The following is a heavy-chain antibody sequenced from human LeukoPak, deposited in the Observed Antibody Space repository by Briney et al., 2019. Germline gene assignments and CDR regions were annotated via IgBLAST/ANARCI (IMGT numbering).Heavy chain of an antibody. CDR3: ARGAGYDFWSGYYSD. V-gene: IGHV4-59*08. J-gene: IGHJ4*02. CDR1: GGSISSYY. Sequence: SETLSLTCTVSGGSISSYYWSWIRQPPGKGLEWIGYIYYSGSTNYNPSLKSRVTISVDTSKNQFSLKLSSVTAADTAVYYCARGAGYDFWSGYYSDWGQGTLVTVSS. D-gene: IGHD3-3*01. CDR2: IYYSGST.